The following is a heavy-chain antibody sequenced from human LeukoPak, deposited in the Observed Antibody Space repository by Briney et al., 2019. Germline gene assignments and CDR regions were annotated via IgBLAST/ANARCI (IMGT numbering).Heavy chain of an antibody. CDR2: ISSNVGST. D-gene: IGHD1-26*01. J-gene: IGHJ5*02. V-gene: IGHV3-64D*06. Sequence: GRSLRLSCSASGFTFSSYAMYWVRQAPGKGLEYVSAISSNVGSTYYADSVKGRFTISRDNSKNTLYLQMTSLRDEDTAVYYCVKKAVGGAKGWFDRWGQGTLVTVSS. CDR1: GFTFSSYA. CDR3: VKKAVGGAKGWFDR.